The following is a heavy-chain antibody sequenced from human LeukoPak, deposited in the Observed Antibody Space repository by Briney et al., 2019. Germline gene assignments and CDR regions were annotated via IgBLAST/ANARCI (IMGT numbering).Heavy chain of an antibody. CDR3: AGGYCSGGSCYSIY. D-gene: IGHD2-15*01. CDR1: GFTVSSYS. Sequence: PGGSLRLSCAASGFTVSSYSMNWVRQAPGKGLEWVSSISSSSSYIYYADSVKGRFTISRDNAKNSLYLQMNSLRAEDTAVYYCAGGYCSGGSCYSIYWGQGTLVTVSS. CDR2: ISSSSSYI. J-gene: IGHJ4*02. V-gene: IGHV3-21*01.